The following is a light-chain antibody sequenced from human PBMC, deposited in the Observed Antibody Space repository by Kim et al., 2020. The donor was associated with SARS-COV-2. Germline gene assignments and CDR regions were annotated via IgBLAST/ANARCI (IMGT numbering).Light chain of an antibody. CDR3: CSYAGSYTSYV. CDR1: SSDVGGYNY. CDR2: DVS. J-gene: IGLJ1*01. Sequence: QSVTISCTGPSSDVGGYNYVSWYQQHPGKAPKLMIYDVSKRPSGVPDRFSGSKSGNTASLTISGLQAEDEADYYCCSYAGSYTSYVFGTGTKVTVL. V-gene: IGLV2-11*01.